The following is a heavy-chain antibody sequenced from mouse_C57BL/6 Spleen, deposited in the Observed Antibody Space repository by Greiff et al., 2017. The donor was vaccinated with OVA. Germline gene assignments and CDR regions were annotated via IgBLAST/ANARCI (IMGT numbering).Heavy chain of an antibody. V-gene: IGHV1-52*01. Sequence: VQLQQPGAELVRPGSSVKLSCKASGYTFTSYWMHWVKQRPIQGLEWIGNIDPSDSETHYNQKFKDKATLTVDKSSSTAYMQLSSLTSEDSAVYYCARDSNYVGGYYAMDYWGQGTSVTVSS. D-gene: IGHD2-5*01. CDR1: GYTFTSYW. J-gene: IGHJ4*01. CDR3: ARDSNYVGGYYAMDY. CDR2: IDPSDSET.